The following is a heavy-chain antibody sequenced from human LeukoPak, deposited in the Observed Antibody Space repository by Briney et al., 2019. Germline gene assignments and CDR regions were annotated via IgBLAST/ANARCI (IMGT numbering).Heavy chain of an antibody. J-gene: IGHJ3*01. V-gene: IGHV1-8*03. CDR3: ARGDFGETNTAFDV. Sequence: RGASVKVSCKTSGYTFTDYDVHWVRQAPGQGPEWMGWINPNSATTNYAQRLQGRVTFTRDTSLSVAYMELSSLTSEDAAVYFCARGDFGETNTAFDVWGQGTLVAVSS. D-gene: IGHD4-17*01. CDR1: GYTFTDYD. CDR2: INPNSATT.